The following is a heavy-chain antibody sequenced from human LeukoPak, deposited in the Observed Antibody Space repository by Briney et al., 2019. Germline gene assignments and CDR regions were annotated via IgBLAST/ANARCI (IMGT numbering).Heavy chain of an antibody. CDR1: GFTFSSYE. J-gene: IGHJ4*02. Sequence: PGGSLRLSCAASGFTFSSYEMNWVRQGPGKGLEWVSYISSSGSTIYYADSVKGRFTISRDNAKNSLYLQMNSLRAEDTAVYYCASYYYDSSGYYDYWGQGTLVTVSS. V-gene: IGHV3-48*03. D-gene: IGHD3-22*01. CDR3: ASYYYDSSGYYDY. CDR2: ISSSGSTI.